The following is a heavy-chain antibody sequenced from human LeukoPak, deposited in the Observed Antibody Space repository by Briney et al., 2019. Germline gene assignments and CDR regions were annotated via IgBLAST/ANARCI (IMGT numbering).Heavy chain of an antibody. CDR3: ARDLVTVTKGFDI. J-gene: IGHJ3*02. CDR2: ISYIGST. CDR1: GGSVNGYY. D-gene: IGHD4-17*01. V-gene: IGHV4-59*02. Sequence: SETLSLTCTVSGGSVNGYYWSWIRQPPGKGLEWIGYISYIGSTNYNPSLKSRVTISIDTSKNQFSLKLSSVTAADTAVYYCARDLVTVTKGFDIWGQGTMVSVSS.